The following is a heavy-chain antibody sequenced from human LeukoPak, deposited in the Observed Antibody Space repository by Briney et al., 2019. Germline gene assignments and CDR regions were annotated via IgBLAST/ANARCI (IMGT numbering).Heavy chain of an antibody. V-gene: IGHV5-51*01. CDR3: ARLGTGYSSSSAY. J-gene: IGHJ4*02. CDR2: IYPGDSDT. D-gene: IGHD6-6*01. Sequence: GASLQISCKGSRSSFTTYWIGWARQMPGKGLEWMGIIYPGDSDTRYSPSVQGRVTISADKSISTAYLQWSSLKASDTAMYYCARLGTGYSSSSAYWGQGTLVTVSS. CDR1: RSSFTTYW.